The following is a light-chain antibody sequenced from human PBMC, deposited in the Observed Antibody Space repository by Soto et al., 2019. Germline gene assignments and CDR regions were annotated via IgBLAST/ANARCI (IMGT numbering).Light chain of an antibody. Sequence: EIVMTQSPATLSVSPGESATLSCRASQSVSSNLAWYQQKPGQAPRLLISGASTRATGIPARFRGSGSGTAFTLTISSLQSEDFAVYYCQQYTNWTPLTFGGGTKVEI. CDR2: GAS. CDR1: QSVSSN. CDR3: QQYTNWTPLT. V-gene: IGKV3-15*01. J-gene: IGKJ4*02.